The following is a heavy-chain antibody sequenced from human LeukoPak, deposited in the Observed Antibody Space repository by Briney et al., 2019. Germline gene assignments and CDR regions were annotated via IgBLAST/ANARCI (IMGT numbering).Heavy chain of an antibody. Sequence: SETLSLTCTVSGYSISSGYYWGWIRQPPGKGLEWIGSIYHSGSTYYNPSLKSRVTISVDTSKNQFSLRLNSVSAADTAMYYCVKSGGYGLIDYWGQGTLVTVSS. CDR3: VKSGGYGLIDY. J-gene: IGHJ4*02. CDR1: GYSISSGYY. V-gene: IGHV4-38-2*02. CDR2: IYHSGST. D-gene: IGHD1-26*01.